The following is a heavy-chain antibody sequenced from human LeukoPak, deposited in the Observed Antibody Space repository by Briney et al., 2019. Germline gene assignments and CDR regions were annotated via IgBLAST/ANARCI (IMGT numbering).Heavy chain of an antibody. J-gene: IGHJ4*02. D-gene: IGHD5-12*01. CDR3: ARYSGYAQDFDY. Sequence: PGGSLRLSCAASGFTFSSYWMHWVRQAPGKGLVWVSRINSDGSSTSYADSVKGRFTISRDNAKNTLYLRMNSLRAEDTAVYYCARYSGYAQDFDYWGQGTLVTVSS. CDR2: INSDGSST. V-gene: IGHV3-74*01. CDR1: GFTFSSYW.